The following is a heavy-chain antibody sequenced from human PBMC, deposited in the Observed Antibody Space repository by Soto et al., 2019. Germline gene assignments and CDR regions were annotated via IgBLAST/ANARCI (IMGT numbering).Heavy chain of an antibody. J-gene: IGHJ4*02. Sequence: SETLSLTCAVYGGSFSGYYWSWLRQPQGKGLEWIGEINHSGSTNYNPSLKSRVTISVDTSKNQFSLKLSSVTAADTAVYYCARKTITMVRGVTNFDYWGQGTLVTVSS. CDR2: INHSGST. D-gene: IGHD3-10*01. CDR1: GGSFSGYY. CDR3: ARKTITMVRGVTNFDY. V-gene: IGHV4-34*01.